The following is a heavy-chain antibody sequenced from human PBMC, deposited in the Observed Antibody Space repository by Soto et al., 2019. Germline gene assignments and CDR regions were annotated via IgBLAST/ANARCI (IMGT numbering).Heavy chain of an antibody. CDR3: ASNEAKGRITMVRGVYN. J-gene: IGHJ4*02. CDR1: GVSFSGYY. D-gene: IGHD3-10*01. CDR2: INHSGST. V-gene: IGHV4-34*01. Sequence: QVQLQQWGAGLLKPSETLSLTCAVYGVSFSGYYWSWIRQPPGKGLEWIGEINHSGSTNYNPSLKSRVTRSVDTSKNQFSLKRSSVTAADTAVYYCASNEAKGRITMVRGVYNWGQGTLVTVSS.